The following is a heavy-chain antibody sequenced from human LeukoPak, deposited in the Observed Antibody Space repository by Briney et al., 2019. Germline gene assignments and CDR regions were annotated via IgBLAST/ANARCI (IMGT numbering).Heavy chain of an antibody. CDR1: GGSISSYY. Sequence: SDTLSLTCTVSGGSISSYYWSWIRQPPGKGLEWIGYIYYSGSTNYNPSLKSRVTISVDTSKNQFSLKLSSVTVADTAVYYCARGRFAGGDYLAYYFDYWGQGTLVTVSS. D-gene: IGHD4-17*01. V-gene: IGHV4-59*01. J-gene: IGHJ4*02. CDR3: ARGRFAGGDYLAYYFDY. CDR2: IYYSGST.